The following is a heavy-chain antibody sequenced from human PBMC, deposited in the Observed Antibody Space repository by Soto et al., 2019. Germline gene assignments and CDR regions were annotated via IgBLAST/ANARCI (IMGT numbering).Heavy chain of an antibody. CDR2: IFSHDEK. CDR3: ARNVDPPVWFDS. D-gene: IGHD5-12*01. V-gene: IGHV2-26*01. CDR1: GFSLSNARMG. J-gene: IGHJ5*01. Sequence: QVTLKESGPVLVKPTETLTLTCTVSGFSLSNARMGVRWIRQPPGKALEWLAHIFSHDEKSYSTSLKSRLTISQDTSTSQVCLTMTNMDPVDTATYYCARNVDPPVWFDSWGQGTLVTVSS.